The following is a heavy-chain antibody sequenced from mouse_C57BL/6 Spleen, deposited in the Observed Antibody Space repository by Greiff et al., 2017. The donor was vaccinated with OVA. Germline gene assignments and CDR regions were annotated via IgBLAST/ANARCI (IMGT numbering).Heavy chain of an antibody. D-gene: IGHD2-1*01. CDR1: GFNIKDDY. Sequence: VQLQQPGAELVRPGASVKLSCTASGFNIKDDYMHWVKQRPEQGLEWIGWIDPENGDTEYASKFQGKATITADTSSNTAYLQLSSLTSEDSAIYYCARGGYYGNYWGQGTTLTVSS. CDR2: IDPENGDT. V-gene: IGHV14-4*01. J-gene: IGHJ2*01. CDR3: ARGGYYGNY.